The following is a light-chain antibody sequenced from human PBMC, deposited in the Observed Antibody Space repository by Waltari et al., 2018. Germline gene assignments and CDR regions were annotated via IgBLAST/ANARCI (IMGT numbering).Light chain of an antibody. V-gene: IGKV1-39*01. J-gene: IGKJ2*01. CDR1: QSISSY. CDR2: AAS. CDR3: QQSYSTPYT. Sequence: DIQMTQSPSSLSASLGARATITCRASQSISSYLNWYQQKPGKAPKLLIYAASSLQSGVPSRFSGSGSGTDFTLTISSLQPEDFATYYCQQSYSTPYTFGQGTKLEIK.